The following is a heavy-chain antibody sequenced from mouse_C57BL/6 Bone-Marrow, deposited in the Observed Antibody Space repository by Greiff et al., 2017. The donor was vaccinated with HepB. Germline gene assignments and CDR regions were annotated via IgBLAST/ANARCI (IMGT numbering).Heavy chain of an antibody. CDR1: GFSFNTYA. Sequence: EVQLQESGGGLVQPKGSLKLSCAASGFSFNTYAMNWVRQAPGKGLEWVARIRSKSNNYATYYADSVKDRFTISRDDSESMLYLQMNNLKTEDTAMYYCVRGGDGSRTGAMDYWGQGTSVTVSS. CDR3: VRGGDGSRTGAMDY. CDR2: IRSKSNNYAT. V-gene: IGHV10-1*01. D-gene: IGHD1-1*01. J-gene: IGHJ4*01.